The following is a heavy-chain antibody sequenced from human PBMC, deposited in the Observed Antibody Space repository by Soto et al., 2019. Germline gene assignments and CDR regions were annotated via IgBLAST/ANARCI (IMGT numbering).Heavy chain of an antibody. CDR1: GFVYSNYA. Sequence: VQLVESGGGVVQPGRSLRLSCAASGFVYSNYAMHWVRLSPGKGLEWVALIWNDGTKKYYMDSVKGRFIISRDNSLKTLHLQIDSLRSEYAAVYFCVRGIPSQYSSNWLYCYFELCYRVTQVTV. CDR2: IWNDGTKK. V-gene: IGHV3-33*01. J-gene: IGHJ2*01. CDR3: VRGIPSQYSSNWLYCYFEL. D-gene: IGHD6-13*01.